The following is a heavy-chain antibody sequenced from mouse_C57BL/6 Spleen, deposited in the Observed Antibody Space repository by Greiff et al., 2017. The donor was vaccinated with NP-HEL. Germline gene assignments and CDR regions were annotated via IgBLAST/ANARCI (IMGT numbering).Heavy chain of an antibody. D-gene: IGHD2-4*01. CDR1: GFSLTSYG. V-gene: IGHV2-2*01. CDR3: ARNLYDYDWYFDV. CDR2: IWSGGST. J-gene: IGHJ1*03. Sequence: QVQLKESGPGLVQPSQSLSITCTVSGFSLTSYGVHWVRQSPGKGLEWLGVIWSGGSTDYNAAFISRLSISKDNSKSQVFFKMNSLQADDTAIYYCARNLYDYDWYFDVWGTGTTVTVSS.